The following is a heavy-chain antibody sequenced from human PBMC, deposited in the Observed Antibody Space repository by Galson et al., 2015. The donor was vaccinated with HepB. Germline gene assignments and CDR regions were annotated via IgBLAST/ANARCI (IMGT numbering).Heavy chain of an antibody. CDR3: ATDGLLPDAFDI. Sequence: SVKVSCKASGGTFSSYAISWVRQAPGQGLEWMGGIIPIFGTANYAQKFQGRVTMTEDTSTDTAYMELSSLRSEDTAVYYCATDGLLPDAFDIWGQGTMVTASS. V-gene: IGHV1-69*06. CDR1: GGTFSSYA. CDR2: IIPIFGTA. J-gene: IGHJ3*02. D-gene: IGHD1-26*01.